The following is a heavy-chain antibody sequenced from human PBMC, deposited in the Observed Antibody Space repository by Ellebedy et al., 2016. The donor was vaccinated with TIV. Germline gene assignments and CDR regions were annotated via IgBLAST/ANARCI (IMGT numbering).Heavy chain of an antibody. CDR2: IPDTGTT. Sequence: MPGGSLRLSCTVSGGSISSYSWNWIRQPPGKGLEWIGYIPDTGTTKYNPSLNSRVTMSVDTSKNQPTLKLSALTAADTAVYYCAKLVPRYRSWWIGTLDRWGQGTLVTVSS. J-gene: IGHJ4*02. V-gene: IGHV4-59*03. CDR1: GGSISSYS. D-gene: IGHD6-13*01. CDR3: AKLVPRYRSWWIGTLDR.